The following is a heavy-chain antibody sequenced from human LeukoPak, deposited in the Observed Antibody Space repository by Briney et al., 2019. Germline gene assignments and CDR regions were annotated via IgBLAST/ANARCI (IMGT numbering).Heavy chain of an antibody. CDR3: AKDNPTYYYDSSGYYYYYYGMDV. J-gene: IGHJ6*02. V-gene: IGHV3-30*18. CDR2: ISYDGSNK. D-gene: IGHD3-22*01. CDR1: GFTFSSYA. Sequence: GGSLRLSCAASGFTFSSYAMSWVRQAPGKGLEWVAVISYDGSNKYYADSVKGRFTISRDNSKNTLYLQMNSLRAEDTAVYYCAKDNPTYYYDSSGYYYYYYGMDVWGQGTTVTVSS.